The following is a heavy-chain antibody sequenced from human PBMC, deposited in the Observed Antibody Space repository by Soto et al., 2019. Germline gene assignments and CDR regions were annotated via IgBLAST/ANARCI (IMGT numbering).Heavy chain of an antibody. CDR3: ARDHLWAFDD. D-gene: IGHD3-3*02. CDR1: GFSFSVYR. CDR2: INVRDGAI. Sequence: XGSLRLSVAASGFSFSVYRMNWVRQAPGKGLEWVSYINVRDGAINYVDSVKGRFTISIDIAKNSLYLQMNSLRDEDTAVYFFARDHLWAFDDWGQGVLVTVSS. J-gene: IGHJ4*02. V-gene: IGHV3-48*02.